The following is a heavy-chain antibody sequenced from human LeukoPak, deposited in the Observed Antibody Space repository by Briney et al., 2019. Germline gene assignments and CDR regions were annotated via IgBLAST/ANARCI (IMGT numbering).Heavy chain of an antibody. CDR3: ARHVSQHLGYCSSTSCPPYNWFDP. V-gene: IGHV4-30-2*01. Sequence: SETLSLTCAVSGGSISSGGYSWSWIRQPPGKGLEWIGYIYHSGSTYYNPSLKSRVTISVDTSKNQFSLKLSSVTAADTAVYYCARHVSQHLGYCSSTSCPPYNWFDPWGQGTLVTVSS. J-gene: IGHJ5*02. D-gene: IGHD2-2*01. CDR1: GGSISSGGYS. CDR2: IYHSGST.